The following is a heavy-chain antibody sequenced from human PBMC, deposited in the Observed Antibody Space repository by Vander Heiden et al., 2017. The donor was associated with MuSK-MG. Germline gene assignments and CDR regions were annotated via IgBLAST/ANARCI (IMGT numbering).Heavy chain of an antibody. CDR2: INPSGGST. CDR1: GYTFTSYY. V-gene: IGHV1-46*03. Sequence: QVQLVQSGAEVKKPGASVKVSCKASGYTFTSYYMHWVRQAPGQGLEWMGIINPSGGSTSYAQKVQGRVTMTRDTSTSTVYMELRRMRSEDTAVYYYARDESYGGWNPFDYWGQGTLVTVYS. D-gene: IGHD4-17*01. J-gene: IGHJ4*02. CDR3: ARDESYGGWNPFDY.